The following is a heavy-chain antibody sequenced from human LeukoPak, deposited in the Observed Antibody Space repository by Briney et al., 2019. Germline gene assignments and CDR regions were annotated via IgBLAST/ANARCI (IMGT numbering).Heavy chain of an antibody. D-gene: IGHD2-15*01. Sequence: GASVKVSCKASGYTFTSYDINWVRQATGQGLEWMGWIIPIFGTANYAQKFQGRVTITTDESTSTAYMELSGLRSEDTAVYYCARDRLRYCSGGSCFNSLDYWGQGTLVTVSS. CDR1: GYTFTSYD. V-gene: IGHV1-69*05. J-gene: IGHJ4*02. CDR2: IIPIFGTA. CDR3: ARDRLRYCSGGSCFNSLDY.